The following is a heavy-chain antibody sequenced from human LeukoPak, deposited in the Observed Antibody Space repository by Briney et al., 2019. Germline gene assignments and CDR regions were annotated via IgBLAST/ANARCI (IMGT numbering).Heavy chain of an antibody. V-gene: IGHV1-2*02. CDR1: GYTFTGYY. D-gene: IGHD6-19*01. CDR3: ARVIGIAVAGAFDP. Sequence: GASVKVSCKASGYTFTGYYMHWVRQAPGQGLEWMGWINPNSGGTNYAQKFQGRVTMTRDTSISTAYMELSRLRSDDTAMYYCARVIGIAVAGAFDPWGQGTLVTVSS. J-gene: IGHJ5*02. CDR2: INPNSGGT.